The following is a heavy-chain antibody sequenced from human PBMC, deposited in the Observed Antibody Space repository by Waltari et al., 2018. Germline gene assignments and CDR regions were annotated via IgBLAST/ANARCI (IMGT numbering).Heavy chain of an antibody. J-gene: IGHJ4*02. CDR2: ISYDGSNK. CDR3: ARESKEWEPAY. D-gene: IGHD1-26*01. CDR1: GFTFSSYA. V-gene: IGHV3-30*01. Sequence: QVQLVESGGGVVQPGRSLRLSCAASGFTFSSYALHWVRQAPGKGLEWVAVISYDGSNKYYADSVKGRFTISRDNSKNTLYLQMNSLRAEDTAVYYCARESKEWEPAYWGQGTLVTVSS.